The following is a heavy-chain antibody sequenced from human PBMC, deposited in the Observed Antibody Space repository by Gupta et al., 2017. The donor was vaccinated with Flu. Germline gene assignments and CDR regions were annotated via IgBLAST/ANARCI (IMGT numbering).Heavy chain of an antibody. CDR1: GGTFSRYA. V-gene: IGHV1-69*06. Sequence: QVQLVQSGAAVKKPGSSVKVSCNASGGTFSRYAISWVRQAPGQGLEWMGGIIPIFGTANYAQKFQGRVTITADKSTSTAYMELSSLRSEDTAVYYCAVRMVRGVIGPYGFHDYWGQGTLVTVSS. J-gene: IGHJ4*02. CDR2: IIPIFGTA. D-gene: IGHD3-10*01. CDR3: AVRMVRGVIGPYGFHDY.